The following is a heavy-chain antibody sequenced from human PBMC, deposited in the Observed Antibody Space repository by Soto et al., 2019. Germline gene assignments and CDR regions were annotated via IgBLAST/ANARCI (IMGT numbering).Heavy chain of an antibody. D-gene: IGHD6-13*01. V-gene: IGHV3-48*01. Sequence: EVQLVESGGGLVQPGGSLRLSCAASGFTFSSYSMNWVRQAPGKGLEWVSYISSSSTIYYADSVKGRFTISRDNAKNSLYLQVNSLRAEDTAVYYCARGGSSRGDYWGQGTLVTVSS. CDR1: GFTFSSYS. CDR2: ISSSSTI. CDR3: ARGGSSRGDY. J-gene: IGHJ4*02.